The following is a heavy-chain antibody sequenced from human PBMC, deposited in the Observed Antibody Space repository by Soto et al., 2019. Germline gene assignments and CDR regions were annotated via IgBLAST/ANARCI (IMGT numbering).Heavy chain of an antibody. J-gene: IGHJ4*02. CDR3: ARRAAAAGYYFDY. Sequence: SETLSLTCTVSGGSISSYYWSWIRQPPGKGLEWIGYIYYSGSTNYNPSLKSRVTISVDTSKNQFSLKLSSVTAADTAVYYCARRAAAAGYYFDYWGQGTLVTVSS. D-gene: IGHD6-13*01. V-gene: IGHV4-59*08. CDR1: GGSISSYY. CDR2: IYYSGST.